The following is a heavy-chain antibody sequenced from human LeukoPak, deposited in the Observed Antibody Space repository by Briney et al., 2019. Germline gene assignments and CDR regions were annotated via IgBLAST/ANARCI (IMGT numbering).Heavy chain of an antibody. Sequence: GGSLRLSCAASVFTFNSYAMHSVRPAPGRGLAYVSAIFSNGGSTYYANSVKSIFTISTDNSKNTLYLQMGSLRAEDMAVYYCARGYCGSTSCYSTAIDYWGQGTLVTVSS. CDR1: VFTFNSYA. CDR3: ARGYCGSTSCYSTAIDY. CDR2: IFSNGGST. J-gene: IGHJ4*02. D-gene: IGHD2-2*01. V-gene: IGHV3-64*01.